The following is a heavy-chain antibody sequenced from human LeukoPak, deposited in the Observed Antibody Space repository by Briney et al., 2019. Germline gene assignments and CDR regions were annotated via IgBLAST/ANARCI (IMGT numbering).Heavy chain of an antibody. V-gene: IGHV4-39*07. CDR1: GCSISSSSYY. D-gene: IGHD4-11*01. CDR3: ARVARHDYTYYPGGNYFDY. J-gene: IGHJ4*02. Sequence: PSETLSLTCIVSGCSISSSSYYWGWIRQPPGKGREGIGSIYYSGSTYYNPSLKSRVTISIDTSKNQFSLMLSSVTAADTAVYYCARVARHDYTYYPGGNYFDYGGQGTLVTVPS. CDR2: IYYSGST.